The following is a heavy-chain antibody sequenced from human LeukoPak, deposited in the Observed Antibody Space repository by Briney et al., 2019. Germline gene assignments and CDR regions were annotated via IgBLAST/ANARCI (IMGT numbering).Heavy chain of an antibody. J-gene: IGHJ4*02. CDR3: VADCYGDCID. Sequence: SVKVSFKASGFIFSSSAVQWVRQARGQRLEWIGWIVVGSGNTNYAQNFQERVTITRDMSTSTAYMELSSLRSEDTAVYYCVADCYGDCIDWGQGTLVTVSS. CDR2: IVVGSGNT. V-gene: IGHV1-58*01. CDR1: GFIFSSSA. D-gene: IGHD4-17*01.